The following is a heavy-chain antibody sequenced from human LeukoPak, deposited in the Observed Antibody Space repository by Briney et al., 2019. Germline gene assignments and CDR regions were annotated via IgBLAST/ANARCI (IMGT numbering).Heavy chain of an antibody. Sequence: PSETLSLTCTVSGGSIGSGSYYWSWIRQPAGKGLEWIGRIYTSGSTNYNPSLKSRVTISVDTSKNQFSLKLSSVTAADTAVYYCARAGRLWVAFDIWGQGTMVTVSS. CDR1: GGSIGSGSYY. CDR2: IYTSGST. J-gene: IGHJ3*02. CDR3: ARAGRLWVAFDI. V-gene: IGHV4-61*02. D-gene: IGHD7-27*01.